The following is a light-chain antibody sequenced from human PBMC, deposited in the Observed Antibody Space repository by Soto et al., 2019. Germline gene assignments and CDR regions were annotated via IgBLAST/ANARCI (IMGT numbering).Light chain of an antibody. CDR1: QSVTGNY. CDR3: HHYGRSPPP. J-gene: IGKJ2*01. V-gene: IGKV3-20*01. CDR2: DAS. Sequence: VVLTQSPGTLSLSPGERATLSCRASQSVTGNYLAWYQQKHGQAPTLLIHDASSRASGVPDRFNGSGSGSDFTLTITRLEPEDFAVYFCHHYGRSPPPFGQGTKLEIK.